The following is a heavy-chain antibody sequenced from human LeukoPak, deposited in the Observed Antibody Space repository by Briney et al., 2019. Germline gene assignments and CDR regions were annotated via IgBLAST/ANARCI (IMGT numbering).Heavy chain of an antibody. CDR1: GFTFSSYA. J-gene: IGHJ4*02. Sequence: GGSLRLSCVASGFTFSSYAMLWVRQAPGKGLEWVAVISYDGSNKYYADSVKGRLTISRDNSKNTLYLQMNSLRAEDTAVYYCARVRTGYYLYYFDYWGQGTLVTVSS. CDR3: ARVRTGYYLYYFDY. V-gene: IGHV3-30-3*01. D-gene: IGHD3/OR15-3a*01. CDR2: ISYDGSNK.